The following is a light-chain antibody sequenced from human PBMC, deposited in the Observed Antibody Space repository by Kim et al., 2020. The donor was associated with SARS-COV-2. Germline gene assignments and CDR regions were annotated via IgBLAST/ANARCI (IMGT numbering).Light chain of an antibody. V-gene: IGLV1-40*01. CDR1: SSNIGAGYD. CDR2: GNS. Sequence: VTISWTGSSSNIGAGYDVHWYQQLPGTAPKLLIYGNSNRPSGVPDRFSGSKSGTSASLAITGLQAEDEADYYCQSYDSSLSGPYVFGTGTKVTVL. J-gene: IGLJ1*01. CDR3: QSYDSSLSGPYV.